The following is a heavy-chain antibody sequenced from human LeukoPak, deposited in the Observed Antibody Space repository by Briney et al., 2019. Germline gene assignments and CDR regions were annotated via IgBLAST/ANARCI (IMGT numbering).Heavy chain of an antibody. J-gene: IGHJ4*02. V-gene: IGHV1-2*02. D-gene: IGHD2-21*02. Sequence: ASVKVSCKASGYTFTGYYMHWVRQAPGQGLEWMGWINPNSGGTNYAQKFQGRVTMTRDTSISTAYMELSRLRSDDTAVYYRARAYCGGDCYQIDYWGQGTLVTVSS. CDR2: INPNSGGT. CDR3: ARAYCGGDCYQIDY. CDR1: GYTFTGYY.